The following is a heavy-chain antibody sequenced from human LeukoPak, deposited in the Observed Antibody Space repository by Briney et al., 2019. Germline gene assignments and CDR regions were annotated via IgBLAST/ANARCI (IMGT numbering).Heavy chain of an antibody. V-gene: IGHV3-23*01. D-gene: IGHD2-2*02. J-gene: IGHJ6*02. CDR3: ASSVRCSSTSCYTGYYYYGMDV. Sequence: PGGSLRLSCAASGFTFSSYAMSWVRQAPGKGLEWVSAISGSGGSTYYADSVKGRFTISRDNFKNTLYLQMNSLRAEDTAVYYCASSVRCSSTSCYTGYYYYGMDVWGQGTTVTVSS. CDR1: GFTFSSYA. CDR2: ISGSGGST.